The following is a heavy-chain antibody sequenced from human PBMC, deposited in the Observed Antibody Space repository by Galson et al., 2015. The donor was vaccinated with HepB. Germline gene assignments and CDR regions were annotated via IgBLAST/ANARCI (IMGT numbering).Heavy chain of an antibody. CDR2: IKTDGSYT. V-gene: IGHV3-74*01. CDR1: GFTFSSYW. CDR3: VRSSNFDT. D-gene: IGHD2-2*01. J-gene: IGHJ4*02. Sequence: GSLRLSCAASGFTFSSYWMHWVRQAPGKGLVWVSRIKTDGSYTSYADSVKGRFTISRDNAKNTVYLEMNSLRTEDTSIYYCVRSSNFDTWGQGTLVTVSS.